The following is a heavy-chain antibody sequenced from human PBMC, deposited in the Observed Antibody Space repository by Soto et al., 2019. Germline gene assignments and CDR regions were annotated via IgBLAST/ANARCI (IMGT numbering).Heavy chain of an antibody. CDR2: INHSGST. D-gene: IGHD3-22*01. CDR3: AVRLLRRFSH. Sequence: SETLSLTCAVYGGSFSGYYWSWIRQPPGKGLEWIGEINHSGSTNYNPSLKSRVTISVDTSKNQFSLKLSSVTAADTAVYYCAVRLLRRFSHWGQGTLVTVSS. CDR1: GGSFSGYY. J-gene: IGHJ4*02. V-gene: IGHV4-34*01.